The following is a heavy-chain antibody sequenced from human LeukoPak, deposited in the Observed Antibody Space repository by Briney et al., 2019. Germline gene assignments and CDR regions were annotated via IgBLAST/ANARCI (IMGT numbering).Heavy chain of an antibody. Sequence: SETLSLTCDVYGGSFSGYYWSWIRQPPGKGLEWIGEISHSGSTKYNSSLKSRVTISIDTSKNQCSLKLSSVTAADTAVYYCARDHRGYDVEYYYYYMDVWGKGTTVTISS. J-gene: IGHJ6*03. CDR3: ARDHRGYDVEYYYYYMDV. CDR1: GGSFSGYY. D-gene: IGHD5-12*01. CDR2: ISHSGST. V-gene: IGHV4-34*01.